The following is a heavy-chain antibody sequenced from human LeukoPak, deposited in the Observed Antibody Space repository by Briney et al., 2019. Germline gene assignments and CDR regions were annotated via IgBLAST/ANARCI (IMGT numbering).Heavy chain of an antibody. J-gene: IGHJ6*02. CDR1: GYSISSSNW. CDR2: IYYSESI. Sequence: SDTLSLTCAVSGYSISSSNWWGWIRQPPGKGLEWIGYIYYSESIYYNPSLKSRVTMSVDTSKNQFSLKLSSVTAVDTAVYYCARTMSSSHTVYGMDVWGQGTTVTVSS. V-gene: IGHV4-28*05. D-gene: IGHD2-2*02. CDR3: ARTMSSSHTVYGMDV.